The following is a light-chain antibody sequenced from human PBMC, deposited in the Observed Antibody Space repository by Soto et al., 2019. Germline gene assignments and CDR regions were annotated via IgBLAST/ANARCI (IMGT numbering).Light chain of an antibody. Sequence: QSVLTQPASVSGSPGRSITISCTGTSSDVGAYNYVSWYQQQSGKAPKLLIHEVSSRPAGVSGRFSGSKSGNTASLTISGLQAEDEADYYCSAFATSRAYVFGIGTKVTVL. J-gene: IGLJ1*01. V-gene: IGLV2-14*01. CDR3: SAFATSRAYV. CDR2: EVS. CDR1: SSDVGAYNY.